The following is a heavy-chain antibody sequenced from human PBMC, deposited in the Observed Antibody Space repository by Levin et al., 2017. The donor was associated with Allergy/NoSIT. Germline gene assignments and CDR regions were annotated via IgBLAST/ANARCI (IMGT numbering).Heavy chain of an antibody. V-gene: IGHV3-9*01. CDR1: GFTFDDYA. CDR3: AKENYDSSGYDGMDV. J-gene: IGHJ6*02. CDR2: ISWNSGSI. D-gene: IGHD3-22*01. Sequence: GGSLRLSCAASGFTFDDYAMHWVRQAPGKGLEWVSGISWNSGSIGYADSVKGRFTISRDNAKNSLYLQMNSLRAEDTALYYCAKENYDSSGYDGMDVWGQGTTVTVSS.